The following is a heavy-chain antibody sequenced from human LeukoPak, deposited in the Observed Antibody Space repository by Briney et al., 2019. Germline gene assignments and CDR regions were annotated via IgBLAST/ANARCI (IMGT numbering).Heavy chain of an antibody. J-gene: IGHJ4*02. CDR2: INQRGKT. CDR1: GGSFTDYY. CDR3: ARVGAGPTYYDFWSGYSSFYFDY. V-gene: IGHV4-34*01. Sequence: KPSETLSLTCAVSGGSFTDYYWSWIRQPPGKGLEWIGEINQRGKTNYNPSLESRVTISVQTSKSQFSLEMTSVTAADTGVYYCARVGAGPTYYDFWSGYSSFYFDYWGQGTLVTVSS. D-gene: IGHD3-3*01.